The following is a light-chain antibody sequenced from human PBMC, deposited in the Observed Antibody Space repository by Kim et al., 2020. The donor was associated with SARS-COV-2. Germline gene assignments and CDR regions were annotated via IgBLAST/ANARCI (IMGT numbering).Light chain of an antibody. CDR2: DVT. Sequence: GQSITISCAGTSNDVGAYNYVSWYRHHPGEAPKLMIYDVTTRPSVVSYRFSGSKSDNTASLTISGLQADDEATYYCTSYTTSTSWLFGGGTQLTVL. CDR3: TSYTTSTSWL. V-gene: IGLV2-14*03. J-gene: IGLJ3*02. CDR1: SNDVGAYNY.